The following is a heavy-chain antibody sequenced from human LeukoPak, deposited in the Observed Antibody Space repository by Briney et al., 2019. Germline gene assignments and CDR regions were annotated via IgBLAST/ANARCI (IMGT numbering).Heavy chain of an antibody. D-gene: IGHD3-10*01. CDR2: IRQDGREK. CDR1: GLTLDKYW. V-gene: IGHV3-7*03. J-gene: IGHJ6*02. Sequence: GGSLRLSCVASGLTLDKYWMTWVRQAPGKGLEWVANIRQDGREKDLVDSVKGRFTISRDDATSSVYLQMSSVRVEDRAIYYCARGRFFYGWGMDVWGQGTTVTVS. CDR3: ARGRFFYGWGMDV.